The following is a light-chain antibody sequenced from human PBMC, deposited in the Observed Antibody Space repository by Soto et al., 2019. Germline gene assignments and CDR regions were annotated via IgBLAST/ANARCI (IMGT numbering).Light chain of an antibody. CDR2: WAS. Sequence: DIVMTQSPDSLAMSLGERATINCRSCQSILFPSNNKNYLAWYQQKPGQPPKLLIYWASTRESGVPDRFSGSGSGTDFTLTISSLQAEDVAVYYCQQYYSAPWMFGQGTKVEIK. V-gene: IGKV4-1*01. J-gene: IGKJ1*01. CDR3: QQYYSAPWM. CDR1: QSILFPSNNKNY.